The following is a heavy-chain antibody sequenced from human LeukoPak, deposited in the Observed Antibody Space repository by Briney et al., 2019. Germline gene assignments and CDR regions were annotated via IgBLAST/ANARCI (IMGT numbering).Heavy chain of an antibody. D-gene: IGHD6-13*01. J-gene: IGHJ6*02. V-gene: IGHV1-2*02. CDR3: ARDSIAAAGTDPFYYYYYGMDV. CDR2: INPNSGGT. Sequence: GASVKVSCKASRYTFTGYYMHWVRQAPGQGLEWMGWINPNSGGTNYAQKFQGRVTMTRDTSISTAYMELSRLRSDDTAVYYCARDSIAAAGTDPFYYYYYGMDVWGQGTTVTVSS. CDR1: RYTFTGYY.